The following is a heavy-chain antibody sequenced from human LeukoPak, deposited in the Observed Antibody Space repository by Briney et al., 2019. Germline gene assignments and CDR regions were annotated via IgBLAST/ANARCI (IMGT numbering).Heavy chain of an antibody. V-gene: IGHV3-23*01. Sequence: SGGSLRLSCAASGFTLSSYAMNWVRQAPGKGLEWVSGISGSGYNTYYADSVKGRFTISRDNSKNTLYLQMSSLRAGDTAVYFCAKPGTDSSFDYYYYMDVWGKGTTVTVSS. D-gene: IGHD1-7*01. J-gene: IGHJ6*03. CDR1: GFTLSSYA. CDR3: AKPGTDSSFDYYYYMDV. CDR2: ISGSGYNT.